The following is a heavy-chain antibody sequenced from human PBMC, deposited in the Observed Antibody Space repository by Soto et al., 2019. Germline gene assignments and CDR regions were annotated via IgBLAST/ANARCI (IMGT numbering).Heavy chain of an antibody. J-gene: IGHJ2*01. CDR3: ARLTNSYDSSGANWYFDL. CDR2: VYPGDSDT. V-gene: IGHV5-51*01. CDR1: GYSFTSYW. Sequence: PGESLKISCKGSGYSFTSYWIGWVRQMPGKGLEWMGIVYPGDSDTRYSPSFQGQVTISADKSISTAYLQWSSLKASDTAMYYCARLTNSYDSSGANWYFDLWGRGTLVTVSS. D-gene: IGHD3-22*01.